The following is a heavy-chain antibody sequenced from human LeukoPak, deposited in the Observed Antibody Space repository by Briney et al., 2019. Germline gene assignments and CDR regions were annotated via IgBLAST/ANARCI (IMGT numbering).Heavy chain of an antibody. Sequence: GASVKDSCKASGCTFTGYYMHWVRQAPGQGLEWMGWINTNTGNPTYAQGFTGRFVFSLDTSVSTAYLQISSLKAEDTAVYYCASAWDYYDSSGYYYGVDYWGQGTLVTVSS. D-gene: IGHD3-22*01. CDR3: ASAWDYYDSSGYYYGVDY. CDR1: GCTFTGYY. V-gene: IGHV7-4-1*02. J-gene: IGHJ4*02. CDR2: INTNTGNP.